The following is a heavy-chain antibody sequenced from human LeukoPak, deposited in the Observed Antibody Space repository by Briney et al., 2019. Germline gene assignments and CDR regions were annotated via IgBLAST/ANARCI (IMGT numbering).Heavy chain of an antibody. V-gene: IGHV3-48*01. J-gene: IGHJ5*01. CDR3: ARDIAHCGGKCYNTRFDF. CDR1: GFTFDDYG. D-gene: IGHD2-21*01. Sequence: PGGSLRLSCAASGFTFDDYGMSWVRQAPGKGLEWVSYISGSTKIIYYADSVKGRFTISRDNAKNSLYLQMNSLKAEDTAVYYCARDIAHCGGKCYNTRFDFWGQGTLVTVSS. CDR2: ISGSTKII.